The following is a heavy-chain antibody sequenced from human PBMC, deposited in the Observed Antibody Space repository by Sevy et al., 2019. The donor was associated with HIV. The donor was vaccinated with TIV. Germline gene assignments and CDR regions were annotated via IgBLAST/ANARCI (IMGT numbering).Heavy chain of an antibody. J-gene: IGHJ4*02. CDR2: IYPDDSDT. D-gene: IGHD3-22*01. V-gene: IGHV5-51*01. Sequence: GESLKISCKASGYRFTSYWIGWVRQMPGKGLQWMGIIYPDDSDTRYSPSFQGQVIISADKSINTAYLQWSSLKASDTAMYFCARRSYDTNGYPQCFFDSWGQGTLVTVSS. CDR3: ARRSYDTNGYPQCFFDS. CDR1: GYRFTSYW.